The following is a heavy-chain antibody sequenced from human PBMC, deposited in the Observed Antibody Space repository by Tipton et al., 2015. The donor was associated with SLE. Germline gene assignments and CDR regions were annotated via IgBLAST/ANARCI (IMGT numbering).Heavy chain of an antibody. J-gene: IGHJ5*02. Sequence: TLSLTCAVSGYSISSGYYWGWIRQPPGKGLEWIGYIYYSGSTNYNPSLKSRVTISVDTSKNQFSLKLSSVTAADTAVYYCARHAPGWFDPWGQGTLVTVSS. V-gene: IGHV4-38-2*01. CDR1: GYSISSGYY. D-gene: IGHD7-27*01. CDR3: ARHAPGWFDP. CDR2: IYYSGST.